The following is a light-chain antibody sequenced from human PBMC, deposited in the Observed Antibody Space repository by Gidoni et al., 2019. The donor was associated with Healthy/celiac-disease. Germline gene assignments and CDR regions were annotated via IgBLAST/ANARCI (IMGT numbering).Light chain of an antibody. CDR2: KAS. CDR3: QQYNSYPWT. V-gene: IGKV1-5*03. J-gene: IGKJ1*01. CDR1: QSISSW. Sequence: DIQRTQSPSTLSASVGDRGTITCRASQSISSWLAWYQQKPGKAPKLLIYKASSLESGVPSRFSGSGSGTEFTITISSLQPDDFATYYCQQYNSYPWTFGQGTKVEIK.